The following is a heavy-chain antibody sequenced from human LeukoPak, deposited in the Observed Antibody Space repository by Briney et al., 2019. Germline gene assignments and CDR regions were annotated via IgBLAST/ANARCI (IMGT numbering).Heavy chain of an antibody. Sequence: ETLSLTCAVSGGSISSSNWWSWVRQPPGKGLEWVSAISGSGGSTYYADSVKGRFTISRDNPKNTLYLQMNSLRAEDTAVYYCAKSRILEWLSSLDYWGQGTLVTVSS. CDR3: AKSRILEWLSSLDY. CDR2: ISGSGGST. J-gene: IGHJ4*02. D-gene: IGHD3-3*01. CDR1: GGSISSSN. V-gene: IGHV3-23*01.